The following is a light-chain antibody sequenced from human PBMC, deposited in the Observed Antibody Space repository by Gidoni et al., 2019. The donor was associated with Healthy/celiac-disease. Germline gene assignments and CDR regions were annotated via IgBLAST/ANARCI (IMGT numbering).Light chain of an antibody. V-gene: IGKV1-39*01. CDR3: QQSYSTSCT. CDR1: QSISSY. CDR2: AAS. J-gene: IGKJ2*02. Sequence: DIQMTQSPSSLSASVGDRVTITCRASQSISSYLNWYQQKPGKAPKLLIYAASSLQSGVPSRFSVSVSGTDFTLTISSLQPEDFATYYCQQSYSTSCTFGQGTKLEIK.